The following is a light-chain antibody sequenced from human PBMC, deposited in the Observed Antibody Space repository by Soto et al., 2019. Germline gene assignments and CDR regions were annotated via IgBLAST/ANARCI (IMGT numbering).Light chain of an antibody. CDR1: QSVSSTY. CDR2: GAS. CDR3: QGYDSSLWT. V-gene: IGKV3-20*01. J-gene: IGKJ1*01. Sequence: EIVLTQSPGTLSLSPGERATLSCRVSQSVSSTYLAWYQQKPGQAPRLLIYGASIRATGIPDRFNGSGSGTDFTLTISRLEPEDFAVYYCQGYDSSLWTFGQGTKVEIK.